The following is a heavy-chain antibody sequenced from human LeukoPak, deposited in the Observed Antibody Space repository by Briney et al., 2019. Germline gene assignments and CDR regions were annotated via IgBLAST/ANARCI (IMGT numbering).Heavy chain of an antibody. D-gene: IGHD3/OR15-3a*01. J-gene: IGHJ4*02. V-gene: IGHV4-59*08. CDR3: ARQGGAFGPLAY. CDR2: VHYTGTT. CDR1: GDSMSYSY. Sequence: SETLSLTCTVSGDSMSYSYWSWIRQSPGKGLEWIAFVHYTGTTHYNPSLRSRVTISMDTSRNQYSLRMTSVTAEDTAVYYCARQGGAFGPLAYWGQGTLVTVSS.